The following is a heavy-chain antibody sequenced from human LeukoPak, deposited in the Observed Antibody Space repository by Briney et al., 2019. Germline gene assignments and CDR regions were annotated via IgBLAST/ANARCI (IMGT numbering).Heavy chain of an antibody. D-gene: IGHD2-2*03. CDR2: INSDGSWT. J-gene: IGHJ6*02. CDR1: GNYW. Sequence: PGGSLRLSCAASGNYWMHWVRQAPGKGLVWVSHINSDGSWTSYADSVKGRFTISKDNAKNTVYLQMNSLRAEDTAVYYCANPPLDIVVPPYYYGMDVWGQGTTVTVSS. V-gene: IGHV3-74*01. CDR3: ANPPLDIVVPPYYYGMDV.